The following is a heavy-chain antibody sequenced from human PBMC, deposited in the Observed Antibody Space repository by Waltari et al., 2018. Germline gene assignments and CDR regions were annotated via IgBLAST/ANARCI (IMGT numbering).Heavy chain of an antibody. V-gene: IGHV4-31*01. D-gene: IGHD6-13*01. CDR3: AGMGIAAAGRTRNAFDI. Sequence: QVQLQESGPGLVKPSQTLSLTCTVSGGSISSGGYYWSWIRQPPGKGLEWIGYIYYSGSTYYNPSLKSLVTISVDTSKNQFSLKLSSVTAADTAVYYCAGMGIAAAGRTRNAFDIWGQGTMVTVSS. CDR1: GGSISSGGYY. J-gene: IGHJ3*02. CDR2: IYYSGST.